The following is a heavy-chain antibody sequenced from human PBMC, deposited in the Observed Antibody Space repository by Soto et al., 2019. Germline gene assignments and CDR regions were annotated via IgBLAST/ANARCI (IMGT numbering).Heavy chain of an antibody. CDR1: GGSISSSYY. Sequence: QLQLQESGPGLVKPSETLSLTCTVFGGSISSSYYWGWIRQPPGKGLEWIGSIYHSGSTFHNPSLKSRVTISVDTSKNQFSLNLRSVTATDTAVYYCARTDHDFRNGHDAFEIWGQGTVVTVSS. D-gene: IGHD3-3*01. J-gene: IGHJ3*02. CDR2: IYHSGST. CDR3: ARTDHDFRNGHDAFEI. V-gene: IGHV4-39*01.